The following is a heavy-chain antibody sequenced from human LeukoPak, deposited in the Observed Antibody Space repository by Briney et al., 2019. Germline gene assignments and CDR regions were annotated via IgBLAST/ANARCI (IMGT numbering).Heavy chain of an antibody. CDR1: GYTFTGYY. CDR3: ARVRSLGDGDYFDY. J-gene: IGHJ4*02. CDR2: INPNSGGT. D-gene: IGHD3-10*01. V-gene: IGHV1-2*04. Sequence: ASVKVSCKASGYTFTGYYMHWVRQAPGQGLEWMGWINPNSGGTNYAQKFQGWVTMTRDTSISTAYMELSRLRSDDTAANYCARVRSLGDGDYFDYWGQGTLVTVSS.